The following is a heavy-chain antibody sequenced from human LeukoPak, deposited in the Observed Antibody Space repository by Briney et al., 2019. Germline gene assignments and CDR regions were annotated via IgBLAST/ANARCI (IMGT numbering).Heavy chain of an antibody. Sequence: SETLSLTCTVSGGSISSSSYYWGWIRQPPGKGLEWIGSISYSGSTYYNPSLKSRVTISVDTSKNQFSLKLSSVTAADTAVYYCARYFYDSSGLTYWGQGTLVTVSS. CDR1: GGSISSSSYY. D-gene: IGHD3-22*01. J-gene: IGHJ4*02. V-gene: IGHV4-39*07. CDR2: ISYSGST. CDR3: ARYFYDSSGLTY.